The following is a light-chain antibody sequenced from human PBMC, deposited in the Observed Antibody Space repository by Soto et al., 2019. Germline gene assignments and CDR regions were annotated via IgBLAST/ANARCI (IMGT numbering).Light chain of an antibody. CDR2: ETS. CDR3: QQYGNSPT. CDR1: QSVTAGY. J-gene: IGKJ1*01. Sequence: EIVLTQSPATLSLSPGESATLSCRASQSVTAGYFAWYQQKPGQAPRLIIYETSSRMTGVPDRFSGSGSGTDFTLTTSRLEPEDFAVYSCQQYGNSPTFGQGTKVDIK. V-gene: IGKV3-20*01.